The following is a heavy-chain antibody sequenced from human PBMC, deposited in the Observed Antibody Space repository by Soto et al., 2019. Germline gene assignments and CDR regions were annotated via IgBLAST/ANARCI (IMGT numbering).Heavy chain of an antibody. CDR2: LSWDGVTI. CDR1: GFTFDDYA. Sequence: DVQLVESGGGLVQPGRSLRLSCAASGFTFDDYAMHWVRQVPGKGLQWVSGLSWDGVTIGYAASVKGRFTISRDNAKKSLYLQMNGLRPYDTALYFCAASRAYDRSDYSGFHYGMDAWGLGTTVTVS. J-gene: IGHJ6*02. D-gene: IGHD3-22*01. CDR3: AASRAYDRSDYSGFHYGMDA. V-gene: IGHV3-9*01.